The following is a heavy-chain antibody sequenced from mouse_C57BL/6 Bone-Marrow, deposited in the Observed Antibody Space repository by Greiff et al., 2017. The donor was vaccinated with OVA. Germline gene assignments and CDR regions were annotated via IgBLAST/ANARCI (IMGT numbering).Heavy chain of an antibody. D-gene: IGHD2-3*01. CDR1: GFNIKDDY. CDR3: TNLIYDGYYLDY. V-gene: IGHV14-4*01. Sequence: VQLQQSGAELVRPGASVKLSCTASGFNIKDDYMHWVKQRPEQGLEWIGWIDPENGDTEYASKFQGKATITADTSCNTAYLQLSSLTSEDTAVYYCTNLIYDGYYLDYWGQGTTLTVSS. CDR2: IDPENGDT. J-gene: IGHJ2*01.